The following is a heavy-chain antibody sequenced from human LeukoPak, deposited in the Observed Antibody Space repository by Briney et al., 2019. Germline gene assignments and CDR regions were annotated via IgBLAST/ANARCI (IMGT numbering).Heavy chain of an antibody. D-gene: IGHD6-13*01. CDR3: ARDLKGQQRGAFDI. CDR1: GGSISSGGYY. V-gene: IGHV4-30-2*01. J-gene: IGHJ3*02. Sequence: PSETLSLTCTVSGGSISSGGYYWSWIRQPPGKGLEWIGYIYHSGSTYYNPSLKSRVTISVDRSKNQFSLKLSSVTAADTAVYYCARDLKGQQRGAFDIWGQGTVVTVSS. CDR2: IYHSGST.